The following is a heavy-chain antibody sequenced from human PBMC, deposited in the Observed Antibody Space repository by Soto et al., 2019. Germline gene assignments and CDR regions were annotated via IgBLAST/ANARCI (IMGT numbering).Heavy chain of an antibody. D-gene: IGHD3-10*01. J-gene: IGHJ6*02. CDR2: ISNDGSST. V-gene: IGHV3-74*01. CDR1: GFTFSSYW. Sequence: EVQLVESGGGLVQPGGSLRLSCAASGFTFSSYWMHWVRQAPGKGLVWVSRISNDGSSTSYADSVKGRFTISRDNDKNTLYLQMNSLRAEETAVYYCTRSDYYRSGSYIHYTGMDVWRQGTTVTVS. CDR3: TRSDYYRSGSYIHYTGMDV.